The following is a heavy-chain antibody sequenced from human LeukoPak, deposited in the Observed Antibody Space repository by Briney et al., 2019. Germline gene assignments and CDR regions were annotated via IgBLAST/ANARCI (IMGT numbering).Heavy chain of an antibody. CDR2: ISAYNGNT. Sequence: ASVTVSYKASGYTFTNYGLSWVRQAPGQGLEWMGWISAYNGNTNYAQKLQGRVTMTTDTSTSTAYVELRSLRSDDTAVYYCARYASNGRGAFVLWRRETMVTVSS. D-gene: IGHD4-11*01. CDR3: ARYASNGRGAFVL. J-gene: IGHJ3*01. V-gene: IGHV1-18*01. CDR1: GYTFTNYG.